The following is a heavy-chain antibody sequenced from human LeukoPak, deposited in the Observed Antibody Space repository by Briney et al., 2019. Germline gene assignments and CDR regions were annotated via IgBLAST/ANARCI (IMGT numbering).Heavy chain of an antibody. Sequence: GGSLRLSCAASGFTFSSYSMNWVRQAPGKGLEWVSPISSGSSYIYYADSVKGRFTISRDNAKNSLYLQMNSLRAEDTAVYYLESLIGAYSSGWDGFDYWGQGTLVTVSS. CDR1: GFTFSSYS. V-gene: IGHV3-21*01. CDR2: ISSGSSYI. J-gene: IGHJ4*02. CDR3: ESLIGAYSSGWDGFDY. D-gene: IGHD6-19*01.